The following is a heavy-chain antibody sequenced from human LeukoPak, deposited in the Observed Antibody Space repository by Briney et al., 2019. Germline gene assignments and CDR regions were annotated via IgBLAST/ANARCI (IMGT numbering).Heavy chain of an antibody. J-gene: IGHJ4*02. CDR2: IYYTGRI. V-gene: IGHV4-59*01. D-gene: IGHD1-1*01. Sequence: SETLSLTCTVSGGSISSYYWNWIRQPPGKGLEWIGHIYYTGRINYNPSLKSRVNISDGTSKNNFSRKLSSVTAADTAVYFCARVTWNDGKFDYCGQGALVTVSS. CDR1: GGSISSYY. CDR3: ARVTWNDGKFDY.